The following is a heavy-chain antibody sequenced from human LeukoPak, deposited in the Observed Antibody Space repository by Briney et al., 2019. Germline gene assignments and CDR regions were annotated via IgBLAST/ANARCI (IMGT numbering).Heavy chain of an antibody. CDR2: IYTSGST. CDR1: GGSISSYY. CDR3: AATVTSAPSWFDP. D-gene: IGHD4-17*01. J-gene: IGHJ5*02. V-gene: IGHV4-4*09. Sequence: SETLSLTCTVSGGSISSYYWSWIRQPPGKGLEWIGYIYTSGSTNYNPSLKSRVTISVDTSKNQFSLKLSSVTAADTAVYYCAATVTSAPSWFDPWGQGTLVTVSS.